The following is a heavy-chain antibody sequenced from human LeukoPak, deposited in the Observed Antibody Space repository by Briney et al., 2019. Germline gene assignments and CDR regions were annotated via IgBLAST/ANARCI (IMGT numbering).Heavy chain of an antibody. CDR3: ARVRDYYGSGSWYMDV. J-gene: IGHJ6*03. V-gene: IGHV4-38-2*02. CDR1: GYAISSGYY. D-gene: IGHD3-10*01. Sequence: PSETLSLTCTVSGYAISSGYYWGWIRQPPGKGLEWIGSIYHSGSTYYNPSLKSRVTISVDTSKNQFSLKLSSVTAADTAVYYCARVRDYYGSGSWYMDVWGKGTTVTISS. CDR2: IYHSGST.